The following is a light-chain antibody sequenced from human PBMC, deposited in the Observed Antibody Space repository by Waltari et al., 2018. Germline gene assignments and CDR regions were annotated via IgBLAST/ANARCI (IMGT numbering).Light chain of an antibody. CDR1: QGISSS. CDR3: QQLSTYPLT. J-gene: IGKJ4*01. CDR2: AAS. Sequence: DIQLTQSPSFLSVSVGDRVTITCRASQGISSSLAWYQQKPGKAPKLLVYAASSLQSGVPSRVSGSGSGTEFTLTISSLQPEDLASYYCQQLSTYPLTIGGGTKVEIK. V-gene: IGKV1-9*01.